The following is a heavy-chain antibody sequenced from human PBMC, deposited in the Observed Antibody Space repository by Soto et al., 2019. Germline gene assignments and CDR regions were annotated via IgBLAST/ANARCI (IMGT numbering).Heavy chain of an antibody. CDR1: GLTCISYA. V-gene: IGHV3-23*01. CDR2: ISGNGANT. J-gene: IGHJ4*02. CDR3: AKDLRAYCSGGSCRGIFD. D-gene: IGHD2-15*01. Sequence: GGSHRLSSTASGLTCISYAMSWVRQATGKGLEWVSTISGNGANTHYADSVKGRFTISRDNSKNTLYLQMNSLRAEDTAVYYCAKDLRAYCSGGSCRGIFDWGQGTLVTVSS.